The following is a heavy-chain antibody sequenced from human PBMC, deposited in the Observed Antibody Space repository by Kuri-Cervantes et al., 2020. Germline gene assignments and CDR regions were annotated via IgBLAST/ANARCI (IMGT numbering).Heavy chain of an antibody. CDR2: IIPMFGTP. J-gene: IGHJ6*02. CDR3: AGARISILGEVIKPVYYYYGMDV. CDR1: GGTFSSYA. D-gene: IGHD3-3*01. V-gene: IGHV1-69*13. Sequence: SVKVSCKASGGTFSSYAFSWLRQAPGQGLEWMGGIIPMFGTPNHAQKFQGRVTITADESTSTAYMELGSLRSEDTAVYFCAGARISILGEVIKPVYYYYGMDVWGQGTTVTVSS.